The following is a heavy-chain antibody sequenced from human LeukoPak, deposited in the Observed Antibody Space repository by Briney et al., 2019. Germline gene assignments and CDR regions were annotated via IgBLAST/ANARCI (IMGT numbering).Heavy chain of an antibody. CDR2: ISGYNGDT. D-gene: IGHD3-9*01. V-gene: IGHV1-18*01. J-gene: IGHJ6*02. CDR1: GYTFTSHG. CDR3: ARDGKPYYNILTGYEDYYFGMDV. Sequence: ASVKVSCKASGYTFTSHGISWVRLAPGQGLEWMGWISGYNGDTNYAQKLQGRVTMTTDTSTSTAYMELRSLRSDDTAVYYRARDGKPYYNILTGYEDYYFGMDVWGQGTTVTVSS.